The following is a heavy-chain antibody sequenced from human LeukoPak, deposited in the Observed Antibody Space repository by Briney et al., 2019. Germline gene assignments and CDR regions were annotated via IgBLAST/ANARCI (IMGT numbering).Heavy chain of an antibody. J-gene: IGHJ3*01. CDR2: ISSTSGTI. Sequence: GGSLRLSCPASGFTFSDYSMNWVRQAPGKGLEWVSYISSTSGTIYYADSVKGRFTISRDNAKNSLYLQTNSVRAEDTAVYYCARTRYYYGFDFWGQGTMVTVSS. V-gene: IGHV3-48*01. CDR1: GFTFSDYS. CDR3: ARTRYYYGFDF. D-gene: IGHD2/OR15-2a*01.